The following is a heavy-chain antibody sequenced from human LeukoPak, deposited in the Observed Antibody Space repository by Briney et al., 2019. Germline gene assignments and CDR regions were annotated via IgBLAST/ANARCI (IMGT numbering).Heavy chain of an antibody. D-gene: IGHD6-19*01. CDR1: GGSFSGYY. J-gene: IGHJ5*02. Sequence: SETLSLTCAVYGGSFSGYYWSWIRQPPGKGLEWIGEINHSGSTNYNPSLKSRVTISVDTSKNQFSLKLSSVTAADTAVYYCAGGVRAVGFDPWGQGTLVTVSS. V-gene: IGHV4-34*01. CDR2: INHSGST. CDR3: AGGVRAVGFDP.